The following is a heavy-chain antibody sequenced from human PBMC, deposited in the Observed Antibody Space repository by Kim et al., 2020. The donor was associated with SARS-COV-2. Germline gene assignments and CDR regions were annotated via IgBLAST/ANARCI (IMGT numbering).Heavy chain of an antibody. J-gene: IGHJ3*01. CDR3: ARDRSDSGWFRNPLGI. CDR1: GFHFQFYA. Sequence: GGSLRLSCAASGFHFQFYAMTWVRQALGKGLEWVSAISSDGTTTFYAASVRGRFTLSRDNSKNIVSLQMNNLRVEDTALYYCARDRSDSGWFRNPLGIRGQGTRVTVSS. V-gene: IGHV3-23*01. CDR2: ISSDGTTT. D-gene: IGHD6-19*01.